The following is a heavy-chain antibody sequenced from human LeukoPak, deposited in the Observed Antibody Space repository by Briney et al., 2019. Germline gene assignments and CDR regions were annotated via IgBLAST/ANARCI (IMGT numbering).Heavy chain of an antibody. CDR1: GFTFSSYS. CDR2: ISSSSSTI. J-gene: IGHJ4*02. Sequence: GGSLRLSCAASGFTFSSYSMNWVRQAPGKGLEWVSYISSSSSTIYYADSVKGRFTISRDNAKNSLYLQMNSLRAEDTAVYYCARDISGYCSSTSCSNFDYWGQGTLVTVSS. V-gene: IGHV3-48*01. D-gene: IGHD2-2*01. CDR3: ARDISGYCSSTSCSNFDY.